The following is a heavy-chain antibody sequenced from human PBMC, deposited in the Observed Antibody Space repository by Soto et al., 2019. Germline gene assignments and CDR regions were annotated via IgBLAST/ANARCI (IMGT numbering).Heavy chain of an antibody. CDR1: GGSFSGYY. CDR3: AKSSYYDYIWGSYRKKAFDI. J-gene: IGHJ3*02. CDR2: INHSGST. Sequence: QVQLQQWGAGLLKPSETLSLTCAVYGGSFSGYYWSWIRQPPGKGLEWIGEINHSGSTNYNPSLKSRVTISVDTSKNQFSLKLSSVTAADTAVYYCAKSSYYDYIWGSYRKKAFDIWGQGTMVTVSS. D-gene: IGHD3-16*02. V-gene: IGHV4-34*01.